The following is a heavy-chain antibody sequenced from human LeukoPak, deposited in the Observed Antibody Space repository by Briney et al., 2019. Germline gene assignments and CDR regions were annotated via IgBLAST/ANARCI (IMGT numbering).Heavy chain of an antibody. J-gene: IGHJ6*03. CDR1: GFTFSSYS. V-gene: IGHV3-21*01. Sequence: GGSLRLSCAASGFTFSSYSMNWVRQAPGKGLEWVSSISSSSSYIYYADSVKGRFTISRDNAKNSLYLQMNSLRAEDTAVYYCARDLGVGCSSTSCFSSWDYYYYYMDVWGKGTTVTVSS. D-gene: IGHD2-2*01. CDR2: ISSSSSYI. CDR3: ARDLGVGCSSTSCFSSWDYYYYYMDV.